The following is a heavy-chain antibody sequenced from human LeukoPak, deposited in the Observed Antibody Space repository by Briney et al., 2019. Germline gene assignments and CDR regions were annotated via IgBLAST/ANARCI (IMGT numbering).Heavy chain of an antibody. V-gene: IGHV3-74*01. CDR3: AKERAPYSSGWYPEYFQH. J-gene: IGHJ1*01. CDR2: INSDGSST. Sequence: SGGSLRLSCAASGFAFSSYGMSWVRQAPGKGLVWVSRINSDGSSTSYADSAKGRFTISRDNAKNTLYLQMNSLRAEDTAVYYCAKERAPYSSGWYPEYFQHWGQGTLVTVSS. D-gene: IGHD6-19*01. CDR1: GFAFSSYG.